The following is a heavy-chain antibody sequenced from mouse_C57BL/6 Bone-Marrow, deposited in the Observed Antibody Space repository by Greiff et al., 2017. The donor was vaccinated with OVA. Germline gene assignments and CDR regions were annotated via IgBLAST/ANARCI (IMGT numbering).Heavy chain of an antibody. CDR3: ARGGTTVVARHFDY. D-gene: IGHD1-1*01. J-gene: IGHJ2*01. CDR2: IYPGDGDT. Sequence: VQLQQSGPELVKPGASVKISCKASGYAFSSSWMNWVKQRPGKGLEWIGRIYPGDGDTNYNGKFKGKATLTADKSSSTAYMQLSSLTSEDSAVYFCARGGTTVVARHFDYWGQGTTLTVSS. CDR1: GYAFSSSW. V-gene: IGHV1-82*01.